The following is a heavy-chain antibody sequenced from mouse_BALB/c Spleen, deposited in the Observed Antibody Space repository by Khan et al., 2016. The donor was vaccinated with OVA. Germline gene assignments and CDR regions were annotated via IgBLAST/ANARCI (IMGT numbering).Heavy chain of an antibody. CDR1: GYSITSGYY. D-gene: IGHD1-1*01. CDR3: ARDEAGSSYPAWFAY. J-gene: IGHJ3*01. CDR2: ISYDGNN. Sequence: VQLKESGPGLVKPSQSLSLTCSVTGYSITSGYYWNWIRQFPGNKLEWMGYISYDGNNDYNPSLKNRISITRDTSQNQFFLKLNSVTTEDTATYYCARDEAGSSYPAWFAYWGQGTLVTVSA. V-gene: IGHV3-6*02.